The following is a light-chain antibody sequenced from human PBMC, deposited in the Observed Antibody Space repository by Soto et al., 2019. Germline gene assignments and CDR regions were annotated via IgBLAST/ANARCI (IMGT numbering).Light chain of an antibody. Sequence: EIVLTQSPATLSVFPGEKATLSCGASQSVSNNLAWYQQTPGQAPRLLFFGASIRATGIPDRFSGSGSGTDFTLTISRLEPEDSAVYHCQQYGSSPTTFGQGTKVEIK. CDR3: QQYGSSPTT. CDR2: GAS. J-gene: IGKJ1*01. V-gene: IGKV3-20*01. CDR1: QSVSNN.